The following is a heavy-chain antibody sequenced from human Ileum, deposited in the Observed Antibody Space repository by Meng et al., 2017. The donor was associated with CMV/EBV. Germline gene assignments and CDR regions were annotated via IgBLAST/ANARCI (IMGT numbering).Heavy chain of an antibody. CDR1: GYTFTDHN. CDR3: ARDVWGFDY. V-gene: IGHV1-18*04. J-gene: IGHJ4*02. D-gene: IGHD7-27*01. Sequence: QVHLLQSGAEVKKPGXSVKISCKTSGYTFTDHNIGWVRQAPGQGLEWVGWISLGNGQTVYGHKVQGRVTVTTDTSTSTAYMELRSLRSDDTAMYYCARDVWGFDYWGQGTLGTVAS. CDR2: ISLGNGQT.